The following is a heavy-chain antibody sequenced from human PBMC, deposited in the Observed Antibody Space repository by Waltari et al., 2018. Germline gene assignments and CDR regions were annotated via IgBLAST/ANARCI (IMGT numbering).Heavy chain of an antibody. V-gene: IGHV4-34*01. Sequence: QVQLQQWGAGLLKPSETLSLTCAVYGGSFSGYYWSWIRQPPGKGLEWIGEINHSGSTNYNPSLKSRVTISVDTSKNQFSLKLSSVTAEDTAVYYCARGRGQLAITFDYWGQGTLVTVSS. CDR3: ARGRGQLAITFDY. J-gene: IGHJ4*02. CDR1: GGSFSGYY. D-gene: IGHD6-13*01. CDR2: INHSGST.